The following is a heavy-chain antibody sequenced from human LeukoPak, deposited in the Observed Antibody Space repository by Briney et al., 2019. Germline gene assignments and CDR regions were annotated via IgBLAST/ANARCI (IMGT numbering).Heavy chain of an antibody. CDR1: GYTFTSYG. Sequence: ASVKVSCKASGYTFTSYGISWVRQAPGQGLEWMGWISAYNCNTNYAQKLQGRVTMTTDTSTSTAYMELRSLRSDDTAVYYCARAYTAMVSFDYWGQGTLVTVSS. CDR3: ARAYTAMVSFDY. CDR2: ISAYNCNT. J-gene: IGHJ4*02. V-gene: IGHV1-18*04. D-gene: IGHD5-18*01.